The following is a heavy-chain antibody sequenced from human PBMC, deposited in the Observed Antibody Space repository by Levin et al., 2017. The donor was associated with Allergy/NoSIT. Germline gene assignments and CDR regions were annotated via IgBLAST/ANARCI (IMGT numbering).Heavy chain of an antibody. CDR1: GFTFSSYA. J-gene: IGHJ4*02. Sequence: PGGSLRLSCAASGFTFSSYAMHWVRQAPGKGLEWVAVISYDGSNKYYADSVKGRFTISRDNSKNTLYLQMNSLRAEDTAVYYCARVRGRVPDYWGQGTLVTVSS. V-gene: IGHV3-30-3*01. CDR3: ARVRGRVPDY. D-gene: IGHD1-1*01. CDR2: ISYDGSNK.